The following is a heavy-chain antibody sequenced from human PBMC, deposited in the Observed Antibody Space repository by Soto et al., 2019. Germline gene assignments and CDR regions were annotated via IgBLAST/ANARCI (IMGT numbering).Heavy chain of an antibody. J-gene: IGHJ5*02. CDR1: GGSVTSGCYK. V-gene: IGHV4-61*01. CDR2: IFYSGYT. D-gene: IGHD3-22*01. CDR3: AREYYDSSGAVYDGFDP. Sequence: SETLSLTCTVSGGSVTSGCYKWSWIRQPPGTVLEWIGHIFYSGYTNFTPSLKRRVTMSVDTSKKQFSLKLSSVTAADTAVYYCAREYYDSSGAVYDGFDPWGQGAMVTVSS.